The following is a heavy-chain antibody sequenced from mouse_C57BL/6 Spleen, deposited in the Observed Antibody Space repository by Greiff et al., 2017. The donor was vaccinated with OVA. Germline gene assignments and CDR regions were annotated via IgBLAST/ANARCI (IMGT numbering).Heavy chain of an antibody. CDR3: ARSGSWRAMDY. CDR2: IYPGSGNT. Sequence: QVQLQQSGAELVRPGASVKLSCKASGYTFTDYYINWVKQRPGQGLEWIARIYPGSGNTNYNEKFKGKATLTAEKSSSTAYMQLSSLTSEDSAVYFCARSGSWRAMDYWGQGTSGTVSS. V-gene: IGHV1-76*01. CDR1: GYTFTDYY. J-gene: IGHJ4*01. D-gene: IGHD6-1*01.